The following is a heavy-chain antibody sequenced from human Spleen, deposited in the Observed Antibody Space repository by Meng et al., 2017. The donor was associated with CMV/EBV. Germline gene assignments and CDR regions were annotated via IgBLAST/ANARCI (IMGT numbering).Heavy chain of an antibody. Sequence: LYLTCAVYGGSFSGYYWSWIRQPPGKGLEWIGEINHSGSTNYNPSLKSRVTISVDTSKNQFSLKLSSVTAADTAVYYCARAIGWFDPWGQGTLVTVSS. CDR2: INHSGST. CDR1: GGSFSGYY. V-gene: IGHV4-34*01. CDR3: ARAIGWFDP. J-gene: IGHJ5*02. D-gene: IGHD3-10*01.